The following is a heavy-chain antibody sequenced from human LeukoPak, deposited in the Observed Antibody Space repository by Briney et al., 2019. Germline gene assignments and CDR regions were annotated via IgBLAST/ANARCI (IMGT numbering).Heavy chain of an antibody. V-gene: IGHV4-30-4*01. CDR1: GVSISSGDYY. CDR3: ARGGSGSYYDHYYYYYGMDV. J-gene: IGHJ6*02. D-gene: IGHD3-10*01. Sequence: SQTLSLTCTVSGVSISSGDYYWSWIRQPPGKGLEWIGYIYYSGSTYYNPSLKSRVTISVDTSKNQFSLKLSSVTASDTAVYYCARGGSGSYYDHYYYYYGMDVWGQGTTVTVSS. CDR2: IYYSGST.